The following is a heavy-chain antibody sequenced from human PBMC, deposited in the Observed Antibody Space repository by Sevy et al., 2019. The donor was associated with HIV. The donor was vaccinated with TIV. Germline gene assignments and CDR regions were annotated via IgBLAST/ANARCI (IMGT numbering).Heavy chain of an antibody. Sequence: GGSLRLSCAASGFTFSHYYMSWIRQAPGKGLEWVSYISSSGITIYYTDSVKGRFTISRDNAKNSLYLQRDSLRAEDTPQYYCARDPTYYVFWSGYYTGWFDPWGQGTLVTVSS. D-gene: IGHD3-3*01. CDR2: ISSSGITI. CDR1: GFTFSHYY. V-gene: IGHV3-11*01. CDR3: ARDPTYYVFWSGYYTGWFDP. J-gene: IGHJ5*02.